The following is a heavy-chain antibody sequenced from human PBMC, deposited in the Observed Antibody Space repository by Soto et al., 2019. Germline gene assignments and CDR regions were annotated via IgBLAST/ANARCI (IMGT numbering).Heavy chain of an antibody. V-gene: IGHV3-11*01. CDR3: VRGNCYYGMDV. Sequence: LRLSFTTSGFTFSDSYMTWVRQAPGKGLEWISYMSGSGDAIYYADSVKGRFTISRDNAKNSLHLEMNNLRVEDTAMYYCVRGNCYYGMDVWGQGTRVTVSS. CDR2: MSGSGDAI. J-gene: IGHJ6*02. CDR1: GFTFSDSY.